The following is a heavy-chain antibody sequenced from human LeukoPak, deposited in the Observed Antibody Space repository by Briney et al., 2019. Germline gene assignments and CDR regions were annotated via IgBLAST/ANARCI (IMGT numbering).Heavy chain of an antibody. J-gene: IGHJ4*02. CDR2: IIPIFGTA. V-gene: IGHV1-69*06. CDR3: ASLSLRLGELSLNDY. D-gene: IGHD3-16*02. Sequence: SVKVSCKASGGSFSSYAISWVRQAPGQGLEWMGGIIPIFGTANYAQKFQGRVTITADKSTSTAYMELSSLRSEDTAVYYCASLSLRLGELSLNDYWGQGTLVTVSS. CDR1: GGSFSSYA.